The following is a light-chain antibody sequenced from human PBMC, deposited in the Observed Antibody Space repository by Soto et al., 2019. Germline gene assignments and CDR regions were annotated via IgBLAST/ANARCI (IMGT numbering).Light chain of an antibody. J-gene: IGLJ2*01. V-gene: IGLV1-47*01. CDR1: SSNIGSNY. CDR2: RNN. CDR3: AAWDDSLSGVV. Sequence: QPVLTQPPSASGTPGQRVTISCSGSSSNIGSNYVYWYQQLPGTAPKLLIYRNNQRPSGVPDRFSGSKSGTSASLAISGLRSEDEADYYCAAWDDSLSGVVFGGG.